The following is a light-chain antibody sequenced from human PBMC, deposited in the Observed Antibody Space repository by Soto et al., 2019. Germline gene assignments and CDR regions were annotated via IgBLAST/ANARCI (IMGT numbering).Light chain of an antibody. CDR2: AAS. Sequence: DIQMTQSPYSLSASVGDRVTITCRASQSISSYLNWYQQKPGKAPKLLIYAASNLQSGVPSRFSGSGSGTDFTLTISSLQPEDFATYYCQQSSSTITCGQGTRLEIK. V-gene: IGKV1-39*01. CDR3: QQSSSTIT. J-gene: IGKJ5*01. CDR1: QSISSY.